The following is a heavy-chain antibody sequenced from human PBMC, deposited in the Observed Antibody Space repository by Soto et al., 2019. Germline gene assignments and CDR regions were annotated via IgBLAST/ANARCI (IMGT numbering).Heavy chain of an antibody. D-gene: IGHD3-16*01. CDR3: ARDYDGFDY. CDR2: ISYTGTT. CDR1: GAAINGGGYF. J-gene: IGHJ4*02. Sequence: PSETLSLTCSVSGAAINGGGYFWGWARQPPGRGVEWIGSISYTGTTYLNPTLRSRVTISVDKPKNQLSLKLMSVTAADTAVYYCARDYDGFDYWGPGILVTVSS. V-gene: IGHV4-39*07.